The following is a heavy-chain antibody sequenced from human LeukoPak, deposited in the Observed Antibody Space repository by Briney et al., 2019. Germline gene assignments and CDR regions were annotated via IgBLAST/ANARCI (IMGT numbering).Heavy chain of an antibody. J-gene: IGHJ6*02. V-gene: IGHV3-30-3*01. CDR1: GFTFTSYA. D-gene: IGHD5/OR15-5a*01. Sequence: GGSLRLSCAASGFTFTSYALHWVRRAPGKGLEWVALISYDGSTKYYADSLKGRFTISRDNSKNAVFLQMSSLRAEDTAVYYCARVYETFSVHYFYGLDVWGQGTTVTVSS. CDR2: ISYDGSTK. CDR3: ARVYETFSVHYFYGLDV.